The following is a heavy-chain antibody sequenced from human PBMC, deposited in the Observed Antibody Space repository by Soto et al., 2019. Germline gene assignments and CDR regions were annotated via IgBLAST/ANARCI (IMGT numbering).Heavy chain of an antibody. CDR3: AKDIGPRYCSSTSCYWVALGMDV. CDR1: GGLFSTYA. V-gene: IGHV1-69*01. D-gene: IGHD2-2*01. CDR2: IIPVFATT. J-gene: IGHJ6*02. Sequence: QEQLVQSGAEVKKSGSSVKVSCKASGGLFSTYAISWVRQAPGQGLEWMGGIIPVFATTYYAEKFEGRVTITADESTNTAYMELSSLRSEDTAMYYCAKDIGPRYCSSTSCYWVALGMDVWGQGTTVTVSS.